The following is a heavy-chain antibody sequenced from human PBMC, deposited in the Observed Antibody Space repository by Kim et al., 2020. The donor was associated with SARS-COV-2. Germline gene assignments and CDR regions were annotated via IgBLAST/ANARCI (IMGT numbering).Heavy chain of an antibody. D-gene: IGHD3-22*01. CDR2: IYYSGST. CDR3: ARALRDNYYDSSGPFDY. V-gene: IGHV4-39*01. CDR1: GGSISSSSYY. Sequence: SETLSLTCTVSGGSISSSSYYWGWIRQPPGKGLEWIGSIYYSGSTYYNPSLKSRVTISVDTSKNQFSLKLSSVTAADTAVYYCARALRDNYYDSSGPFDYWGQGTLVTVSS. J-gene: IGHJ4*02.